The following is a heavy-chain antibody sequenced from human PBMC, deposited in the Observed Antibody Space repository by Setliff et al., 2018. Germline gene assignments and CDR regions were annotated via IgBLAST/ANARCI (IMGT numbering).Heavy chain of an antibody. J-gene: IGHJ6*02. CDR2: I. Sequence: SETLSLTCTVSGDSISSTYYYWGWIRQPPGKGLEWIGRIYNPSLKSRVTLSIDTSKNQFALNLRSVTAADSAVYYCVRDRTAYSYGLDVWGQGATVTVSS. D-gene: IGHD5-18*01. V-gene: IGHV4-39*06. CDR3: VRDRTAYSYGLDV. CDR1: GDSISSTYYY.